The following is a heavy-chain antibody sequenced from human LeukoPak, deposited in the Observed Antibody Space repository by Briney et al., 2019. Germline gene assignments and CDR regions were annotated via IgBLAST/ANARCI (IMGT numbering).Heavy chain of an antibody. V-gene: IGHV3-53*01. J-gene: IGHJ5*02. D-gene: IGHD1-26*01. CDR2: IYSGGST. CDR3: ARDRSVGTTTGWFDP. CDR1: GFTVSSNY. Sequence: GGSLRLSCAASGFTVSSNYMNWVRQAPGKGLEWVSVIYSGGSTYYADSVKGRFTISRDNSKNTLYLQMNGLRAEDTAVYYCARDRSVGTTTGWFDPWGQGTLVTVSS.